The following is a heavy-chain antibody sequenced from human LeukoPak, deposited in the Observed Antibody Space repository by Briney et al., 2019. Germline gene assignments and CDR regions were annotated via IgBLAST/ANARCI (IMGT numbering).Heavy chain of an antibody. V-gene: IGHV3-30-3*01. J-gene: IGHJ4*02. D-gene: IGHD3-3*01. CDR1: GFTFSSYA. CDR3: ARAKYDFWSGYYTGIGSY. CDR2: ISHDGSNK. Sequence: GRSLRLSCAASGFTFSSYAMHWVRQAPGKGLEWVAVISHDGSNKYYADSVKGRFTISRDNSKNTLYLQMNSLRAEDTAVYYCARAKYDFWSGYYTGIGSYWGQGTLVTVSS.